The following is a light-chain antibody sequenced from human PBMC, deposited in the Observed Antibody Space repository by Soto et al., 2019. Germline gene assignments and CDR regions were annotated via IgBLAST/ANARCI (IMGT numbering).Light chain of an antibody. V-gene: IGLV1-40*01. CDR3: QSYDSSLSGVV. CDR2: VNS. Sequence: QSVLTQPPSVSGAPGQRVTISCTGSSSNIGAGYNVHWYQQLPGTAPKLLIYVNSNRPSGVPDRFSGSKSGTSDSLAITGLQSDDKADYHCQSYDSSLSGVVFGGGTKLTVL. J-gene: IGLJ2*01. CDR1: SSNIGAGYN.